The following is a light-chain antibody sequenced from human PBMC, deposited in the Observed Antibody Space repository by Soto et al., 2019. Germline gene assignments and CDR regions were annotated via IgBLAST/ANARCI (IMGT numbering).Light chain of an antibody. J-gene: IGKJ4*01. CDR1: QSGSGY. V-gene: IGKV3-11*01. Sequence: DIVLTQSPATLSLSPGERATLSCRTSQSGSGYLAWFPQRPGQAPRLLIYDASNRADGIPARFSGSGSGTDFTLTISTLEPEDFAVYYCQQHSSWPLTFGGGNKVEIK. CDR3: QQHSSWPLT. CDR2: DAS.